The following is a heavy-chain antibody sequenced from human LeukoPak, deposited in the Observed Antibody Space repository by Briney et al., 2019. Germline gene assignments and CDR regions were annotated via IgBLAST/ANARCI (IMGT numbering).Heavy chain of an antibody. J-gene: IGHJ4*02. V-gene: IGHV1-46*01. CDR3: ASGSSSRHPTNF. CDR1: GYTFTNYA. D-gene: IGHD6-13*01. Sequence: ASVKVSCKASGYTFTNYAMNWVRQAPGQGLEWMGIINPSGGSTSYAQKFQGRVTMTRDTSTSTVYMELSSLRSEDTAVYYCASGSSSRHPTNFWGQGTLVTVSS. CDR2: INPSGGST.